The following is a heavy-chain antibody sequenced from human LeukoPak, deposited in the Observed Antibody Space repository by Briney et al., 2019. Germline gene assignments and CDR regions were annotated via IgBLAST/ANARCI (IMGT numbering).Heavy chain of an antibody. J-gene: IGHJ6*04. CDR1: GFTFSSYG. CDR3: ARDHSGFGELSRSHNYYYGMDV. CDR2: IWYDGSNK. D-gene: IGHD3-10*01. Sequence: PGGSLRLSCAASGFTFSSYGMHWVRQAPGKGLEGVAVIWYDGSNKYYADSVKGRFTISRDNSKNTLYLQMNSLRAEDTAVYYCARDHSGFGELSRSHNYYYGMDVWGKGTTVTVSS. V-gene: IGHV3-33*01.